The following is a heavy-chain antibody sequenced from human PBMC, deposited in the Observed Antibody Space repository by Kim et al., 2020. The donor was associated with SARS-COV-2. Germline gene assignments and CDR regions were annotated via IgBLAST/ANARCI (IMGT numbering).Heavy chain of an antibody. J-gene: IGHJ6*02. Sequence: KYYANSVKGRFPISRENSKNTLYLQMNSLRAEDTAVYYCARDRLGEYGMDVWGQGTTVTVSS. CDR2: K. D-gene: IGHD3-16*01. V-gene: IGHV3-33*01. CDR3: ARDRLGEYGMDV.